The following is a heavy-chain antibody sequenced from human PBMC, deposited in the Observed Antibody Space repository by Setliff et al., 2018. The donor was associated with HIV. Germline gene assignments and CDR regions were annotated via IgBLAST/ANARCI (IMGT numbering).Heavy chain of an antibody. CDR2: IYSSGST. CDR3: ARGGSSGWYAVVHFKY. D-gene: IGHD6-19*01. Sequence: SETLSLTCTVSGDSIRSGDFYWSWIRQSPGKGLEWIGHIYSSGSTYYNPSLKSRFTISVDTSKNQFSLKLSSVTAADTAVYYCARGGSSGWYAVVHFKYWGQGTLVTVSS. J-gene: IGHJ1*01. CDR1: GDSIRSGDFY. V-gene: IGHV4-30-4*08.